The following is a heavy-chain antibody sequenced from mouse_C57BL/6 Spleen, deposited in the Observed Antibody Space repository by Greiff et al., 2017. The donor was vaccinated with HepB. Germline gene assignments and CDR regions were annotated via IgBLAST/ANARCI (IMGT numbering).Heavy chain of an antibody. V-gene: IGHV5-4*01. CDR2: ISDGGSYT. D-gene: IGHD3-3*01. Sequence: EVQVVESGGGLVKPGGSLKLSCAASGFTFSSYAMSWVRQTPEKRLEWVATISDGGSYTYYPDNVKGRFTISRDNAKNNLYLQMSHLKSEDTAMYYCARGDFMDYWGQGTSVTVSS. J-gene: IGHJ4*01. CDR1: GFTFSSYA. CDR3: ARGDFMDY.